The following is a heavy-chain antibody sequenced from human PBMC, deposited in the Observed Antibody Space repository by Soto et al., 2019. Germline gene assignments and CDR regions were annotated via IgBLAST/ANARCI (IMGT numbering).Heavy chain of an antibody. Sequence: GESLKISCKGSGYSFTIYWIGWVLQMPWKGLEWMGIIYPGDSDTRYSPSFQGQVTISADKSISTAYLQWSSLKASDTAMYYCARLTGTIVLGAFDIWGQGTMVTVSS. CDR2: IYPGDSDT. J-gene: IGHJ3*02. D-gene: IGHD1-7*01. V-gene: IGHV5-51*01. CDR3: ARLTGTIVLGAFDI. CDR1: GYSFTIYW.